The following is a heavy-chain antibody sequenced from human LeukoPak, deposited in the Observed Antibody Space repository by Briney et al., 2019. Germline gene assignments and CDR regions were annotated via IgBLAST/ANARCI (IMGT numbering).Heavy chain of an antibody. D-gene: IGHD5-24*01. CDR2: IIPIFGTA. CDR3: ALSETMATTSFDY. V-gene: IGHV1-69*05. CDR1: GGTFSSYA. Sequence: ASVKVSCKASGGTFSSYAISWVRQAPGQGLEWMGGIIPIFGTANYAQKFQGRVTITTDESTSTAYMELSSLRSEDPAVYYCALSETMATTSFDYWGQGTLVTVSS. J-gene: IGHJ4*02.